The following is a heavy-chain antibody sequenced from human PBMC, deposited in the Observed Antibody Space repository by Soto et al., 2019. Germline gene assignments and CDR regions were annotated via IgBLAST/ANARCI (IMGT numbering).Heavy chain of an antibody. CDR1: EFTFSDYY. D-gene: IGHD5-12*01. Sequence: QVQLVESGGGLVRPGESLRLSCAASEFTFSDYYMSWIRQAPGKGLEWVSYISSSGNNIYYADSVKGRFTISRENAKNSLYLQMNSLRAEDTAVYYCARRYSGGRAFDICGQGTMVTVSS. CDR3: ARRYSGGRAFDI. CDR2: ISSSGNNI. J-gene: IGHJ3*02. V-gene: IGHV3-11*01.